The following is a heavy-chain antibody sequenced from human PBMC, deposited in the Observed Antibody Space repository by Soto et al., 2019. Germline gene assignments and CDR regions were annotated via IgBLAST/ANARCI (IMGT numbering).Heavy chain of an antibody. CDR1: GGTFSSYS. V-gene: IGHV1-69*01. J-gene: IGHJ4*02. CDR3: AIEDSSSPPYDTIGY. Sequence: QVQLVQSGAEVKQPGSSVQVSCKASGGTFSSYSISWVRQAPGQGLEWMGGIIPIFGTANYAQKFQGRVTITADESTCTAYMELSSLRSEDTAVYYCAIEDSSSPPYDTIGYWSQGTLVTVSS. CDR2: IIPIFGTA. D-gene: IGHD3-22*01.